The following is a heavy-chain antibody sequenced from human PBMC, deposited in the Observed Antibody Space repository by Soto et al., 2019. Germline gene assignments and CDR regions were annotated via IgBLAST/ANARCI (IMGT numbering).Heavy chain of an antibody. CDR1: GFTFSSYA. CDR3: ARAQNYYDSSGSAY. J-gene: IGHJ4*02. CDR2: ISSNGGST. Sequence: PGGSLRLSCAASGFTFSSYAMHWVRQAPGKGLEYVSAISSNGGSTYYANSVKGRFTISRDNSKNTLYLQMGSLRAEDMAVYYCARAQNYYDSSGSAYWGQGTLVTVSS. D-gene: IGHD3-22*01. V-gene: IGHV3-64*01.